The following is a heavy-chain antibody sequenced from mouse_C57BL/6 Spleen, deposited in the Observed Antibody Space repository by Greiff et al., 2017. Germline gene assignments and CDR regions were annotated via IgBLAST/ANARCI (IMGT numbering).Heavy chain of an antibody. V-gene: IGHV5-17*01. CDR3: ARTSEPHYAMDY. CDR1: GFTFSDYG. CDR2: ISSGSSTI. Sequence: EVMLVESGGGLVKPGGSLKLSCAASGFTFSDYGMHWVRQAPEKGLEWVAYISSGSSTIYYADTVKGRFTISRDNAKNTLFLQMTSLRSEDTAMYYCARTSEPHYAMDYWGQGTSVTVSS. J-gene: IGHJ4*01.